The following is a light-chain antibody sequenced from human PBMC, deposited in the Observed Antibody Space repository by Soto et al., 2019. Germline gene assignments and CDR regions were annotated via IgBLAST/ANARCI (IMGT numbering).Light chain of an antibody. Sequence: EIVLTQSPATLSLSPGERATLSCRASQSVSGYLGWYQQKPGQAPRLLIYDASNRATGVPARFSGSGSGTDFTLSINSLETEDFAVYYCQQRSKWPRTFGQGTKVEIK. J-gene: IGKJ1*01. CDR1: QSVSGY. CDR3: QQRSKWPRT. V-gene: IGKV3-11*01. CDR2: DAS.